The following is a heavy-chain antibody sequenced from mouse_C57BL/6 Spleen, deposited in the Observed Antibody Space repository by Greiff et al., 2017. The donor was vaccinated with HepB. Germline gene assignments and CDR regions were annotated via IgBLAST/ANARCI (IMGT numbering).Heavy chain of an antibody. Sequence: LVESGAELMKPGASVKLSCKATGYTFTGYWIEWVKQRPGHGLEWIGEILPGSGSTNYNEKFKGKATFTADTSSNTAYMQLSSLTTEDSAIYYCARGAGIYYYGSSSGDYWGQGTTLTVSS. V-gene: IGHV1-9*01. D-gene: IGHD1-1*01. CDR1: GYTFTGYW. CDR3: ARGAGIYYYGSSSGDY. J-gene: IGHJ2*01. CDR2: ILPGSGST.